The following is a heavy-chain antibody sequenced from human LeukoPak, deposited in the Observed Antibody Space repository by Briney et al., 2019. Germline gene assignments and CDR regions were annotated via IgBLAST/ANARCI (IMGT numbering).Heavy chain of an antibody. Sequence: GGSLRLSCAASGFTFSSYGMHWVRQAPGKGLEWVAVIWYDGSNKYYADSVKGRFTISRDNSKNTLYLQMNSLRAEDTAVYYCTSELLPRYGMDVWGQGTTVTVSS. CDR1: GFTFSSYG. J-gene: IGHJ6*02. CDR2: IWYDGSNK. CDR3: TSELLPRYGMDV. V-gene: IGHV3-33*01. D-gene: IGHD2-15*01.